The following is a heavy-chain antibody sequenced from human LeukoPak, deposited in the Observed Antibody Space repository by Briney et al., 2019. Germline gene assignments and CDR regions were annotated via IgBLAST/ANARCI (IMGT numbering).Heavy chain of an antibody. CDR2: ISGSDTNT. J-gene: IGHJ4*02. CDR1: GFTFSSYG. D-gene: IGHD3-22*01. V-gene: IGHV3-23*01. CDR3: AKDLFDYDSRSFDY. Sequence: GGSLRLSCAASGFTFSSYGMSWVRQAPGKGLEWVSGISGSDTNTYYADSAKGRFTISRDNAKNSLYLQMNSLRAEDTAVYYCAKDLFDYDSRSFDYWGQGTLVTVSS.